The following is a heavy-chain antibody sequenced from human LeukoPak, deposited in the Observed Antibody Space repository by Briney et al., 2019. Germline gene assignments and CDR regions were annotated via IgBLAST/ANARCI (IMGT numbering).Heavy chain of an antibody. CDR3: ARAPYCSSTSCNYYYYYSMGV. CDR1: GYTFTSYD. CDR2: MNPNSGNT. D-gene: IGHD2-2*01. J-gene: IGHJ6*02. Sequence: ASVKVSCKASGYTFTSYDIHWVRQATGQGLEWMGWMNPNSGNTGYAQKFQGRVTMTTDTSTSTVYMELRSLRSDDTAVYYCARAPYCSSTSCNYYYYYSMGVWGQGTTVTVSS. V-gene: IGHV1-8*01.